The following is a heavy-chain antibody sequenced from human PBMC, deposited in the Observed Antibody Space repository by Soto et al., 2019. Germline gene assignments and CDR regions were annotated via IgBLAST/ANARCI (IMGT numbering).Heavy chain of an antibody. V-gene: IGHV4-39*01. D-gene: IGHD6-25*01. CDR1: GGSISSSDFY. CDR2: MYYSGST. J-gene: IGHJ5*02. CDR3: AVVDSTGNWFDP. Sequence: QLQLQESGPGLVKPSETLSLTCTVSGGSISSSDFYWGWLRQTPGKGLEFIGSMYYSGSTYYNPSLKSRLTISVDTPKNQFTLELISVTAAGTAVSYCAVVDSTGNWFDPWGEGALVTVSS.